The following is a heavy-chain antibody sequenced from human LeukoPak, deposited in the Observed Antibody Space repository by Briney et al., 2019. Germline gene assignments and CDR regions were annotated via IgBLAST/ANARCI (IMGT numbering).Heavy chain of an antibody. J-gene: IGHJ4*02. CDR1: GGSFSGYY. V-gene: IGHV4-34*01. CDR3: ARGLRYFDWLLPPYFDY. Sequence: TSETLSLTCAVYGGSFSGYYWSWIRQPPGKGLEWIGEINHSGSTNYNPSLKSRVTISVDTSKNQFSLKLSSVTAADTAVYYCARGLRYFDWLLPPYFDYWGQGTLVTVSS. CDR2: INHSGST. D-gene: IGHD3-9*01.